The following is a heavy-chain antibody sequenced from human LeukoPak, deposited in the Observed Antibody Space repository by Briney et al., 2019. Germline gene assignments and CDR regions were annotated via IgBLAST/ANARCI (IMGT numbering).Heavy chain of an antibody. Sequence: PSETLSLTCAVYGGSFSGYYWSWIRQPPGEGLEWIGEINHSGSTNYNPSLKSRVTISVDTSKNQFSLKLSSVTAADTAVYYCARQNRRKVGDKAVVVPAAHFDYGGQGTLVTVSS. V-gene: IGHV4-34*01. J-gene: IGHJ4*02. CDR2: INHSGST. CDR3: ARQNRRKVGDKAVVVPAAHFDY. CDR1: GGSFSGYY. D-gene: IGHD2-2*01.